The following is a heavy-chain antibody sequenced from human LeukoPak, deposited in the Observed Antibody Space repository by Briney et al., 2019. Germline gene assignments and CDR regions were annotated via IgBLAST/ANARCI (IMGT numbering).Heavy chain of an antibody. CDR2: IIPIFGTA. D-gene: IGHD3-22*01. V-gene: IGHV1-69*01. CDR1: GGTFSSYA. Sequence: GSSVKVSCKASGGTFSSYAISWVRQAPGQGLEWMGGIIPIFGTANYAQKFQGRVTITADESTSTAYMELSSLRSEDMAVYYCAIDSSGYYSRGYFDYWGQGTLVTVSS. CDR3: AIDSSGYYSRGYFDY. J-gene: IGHJ4*02.